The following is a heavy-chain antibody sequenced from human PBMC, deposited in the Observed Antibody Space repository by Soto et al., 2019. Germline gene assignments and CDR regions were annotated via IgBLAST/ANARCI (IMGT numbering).Heavy chain of an antibody. D-gene: IGHD3-10*01. CDR1: GYSFTSYW. CDR2: IDPSDSYT. J-gene: IGHJ5*02. V-gene: IGHV5-10-1*01. Sequence: PGESLKISCKGSGYSFTSYWISWVRQMPGKGLEWMGRIDPSDSYTNYSPSFQGHVTISADKSISTAYLQWSSLKASDTAMYYCSGAPYGSGSYPNWFDPWGQGTLVTVSS. CDR3: SGAPYGSGSYPNWFDP.